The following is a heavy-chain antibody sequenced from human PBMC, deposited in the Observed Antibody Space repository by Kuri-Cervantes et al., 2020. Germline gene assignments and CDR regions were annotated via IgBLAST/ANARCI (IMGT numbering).Heavy chain of an antibody. D-gene: IGHD6-13*01. CDR3: ARDVKDSSSWYGYYYYMDV. CDR2: IWYDGSNK. CDR1: GFTFDDYA. Sequence: GESLKISCAASGFTFDDYAMHWVRQAPGKGLEWVAVIWYDGSNKYYADSVKGRFTISRDNSKNTLYLQMNSLRAEDTAVYYCARDVKDSSSWYGYYYYMDVWGKGTTVTVSS. J-gene: IGHJ6*03. V-gene: IGHV3-33*08.